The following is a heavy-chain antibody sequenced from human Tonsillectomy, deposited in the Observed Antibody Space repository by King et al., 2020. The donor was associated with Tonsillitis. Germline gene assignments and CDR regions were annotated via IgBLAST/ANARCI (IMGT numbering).Heavy chain of an antibody. D-gene: IGHD3-10*01. CDR2: ISYDGNDF. Sequence: VQLVESGGGMVQPGGSLRLSCTASGFMFSRYAIHWVRQAPGKGLEWVAMISYDGNDFYYADSVKGRFYIDRENYKDTGYLQMRSLRADDTAVYYCERELSFASGRSDGLDVWGKGTTVTVSA. V-gene: IGHV3-30-3*01. J-gene: IGHJ6*04. CDR3: ERELSFASGRSDGLDV. CDR1: GFMFSRYA.